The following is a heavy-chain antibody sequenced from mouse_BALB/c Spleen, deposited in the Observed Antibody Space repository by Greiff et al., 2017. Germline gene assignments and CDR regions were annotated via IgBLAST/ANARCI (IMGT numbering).Heavy chain of an antibody. Sequence: VKLVESGPGLVAPSQSLSITCTVSGFSLTGYGVNWVRQPPGKGLEWLGIIWGDGGTDYNSALKSRLSISKDNSKSHVFLKMNSLQTDDTARYYCAGGDDGLPSYYAMDYWGQGTSVTVSS. J-gene: IGHJ4*01. CDR3: AGGDDGLPSYYAMDY. V-gene: IGHV2-6-7*01. D-gene: IGHD2-3*01. CDR1: GFSLTGYG. CDR2: IWGDGGT.